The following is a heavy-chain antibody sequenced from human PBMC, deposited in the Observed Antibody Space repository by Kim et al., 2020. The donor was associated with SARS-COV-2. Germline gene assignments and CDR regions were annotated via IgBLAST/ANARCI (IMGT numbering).Heavy chain of an antibody. V-gene: IGHV3-11*05. CDR1: GFTFSDYY. CDR3: ARAVRYGMDV. J-gene: IGHJ6*02. Sequence: GGSLRLSCAASGFTFSDYYMSWIRQAPGKGLEWVSYITSSSGYTNYADSVKGRFTISRDNAKNSLSLQMNSLRVEDTAVYYCARAVRYGMDVWGQGTTVT. CDR2: ITSSSGYT.